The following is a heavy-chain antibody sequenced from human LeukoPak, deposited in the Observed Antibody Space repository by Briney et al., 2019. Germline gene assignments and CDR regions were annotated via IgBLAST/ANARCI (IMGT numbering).Heavy chain of an antibody. V-gene: IGHV3-30*02. CDR2: IRYDGNNK. CDR3: AKLVGMDYDFWSGTVDY. D-gene: IGHD3-3*01. Sequence: PGGSLRLSCAASGFLFNTYDMHWVRQAPGKGLEWVAFIRYDGNNKYYADSVKGRFTISRDNSKNTLYLQMNSLRAEDTAVYYCAKLVGMDYDFWSGTVDYWGQGTLVTVSS. J-gene: IGHJ4*02. CDR1: GFLFNTYD.